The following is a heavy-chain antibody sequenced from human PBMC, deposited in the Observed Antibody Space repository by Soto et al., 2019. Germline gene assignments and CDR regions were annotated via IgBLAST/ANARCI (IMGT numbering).Heavy chain of an antibody. CDR1: GGSISSYY. V-gene: IGHV4-59*01. J-gene: IGHJ6*03. CDR3: ARVPVSGFLDTATPYYMDV. CDR2: IYYSGST. Sequence: SETLSLTCTVSGGSISSYYWSWIRQPPGKGLEWIGYIYYSGSTNYNPSLKSRVTISVDTSKNQFSLKLSSVTAADTAVYYCARVPVSGFLDTATPYYMDVWGKGTTVTVSS. D-gene: IGHD5-18*01.